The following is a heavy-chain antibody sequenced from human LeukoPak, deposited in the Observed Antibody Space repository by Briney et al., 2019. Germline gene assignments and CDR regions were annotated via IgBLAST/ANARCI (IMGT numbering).Heavy chain of an antibody. V-gene: IGHV3-53*01. D-gene: IGHD6-19*01. CDR1: GFTVSSNY. J-gene: IGHJ4*02. Sequence: GWSLRLSCAASGFTVSSNYMSWVRQAPGKGLEWVSVIYSGGSTYYADSVKGRFTISRDNSKNTLYLQMNSLRAEDTAVYYCARGPAVAGSVDYWGQGTLVTVSS. CDR2: IYSGGST. CDR3: ARGPAVAGSVDY.